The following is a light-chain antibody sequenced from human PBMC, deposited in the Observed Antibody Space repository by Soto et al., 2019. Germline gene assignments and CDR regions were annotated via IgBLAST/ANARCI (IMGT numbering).Light chain of an antibody. V-gene: IGLV2-14*01. CDR1: NSDVGIYDF. J-gene: IGLJ1*01. CDR2: EVS. Sequence: QSVLTQPASVSGTPGQSITISCTGSNSDVGIYDFVSWYQHHPGRAPKLIVSEVSHWPSGVSNRFSGSKSGNTASLTISGLQSEDEADYYCISYTSDDVRYVFGTGTKLTVL. CDR3: ISYTSDDVRYV.